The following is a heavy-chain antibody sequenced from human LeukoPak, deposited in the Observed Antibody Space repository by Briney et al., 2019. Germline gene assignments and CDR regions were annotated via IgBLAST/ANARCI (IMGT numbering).Heavy chain of an antibody. CDR1: GSIFTSYW. Sequence: GASLQISCEGSGSIFTSYWISWGRQLPGKGLEWMGRIDPSDSYTNYSPSFQGHVTISADKSISTAYLQWSSLKASDTAMYYCARQRVAGRYYFDYWGQGTLVTVSS. D-gene: IGHD6-19*01. V-gene: IGHV5-10-1*01. J-gene: IGHJ4*02. CDR2: IDPSDSYT. CDR3: ARQRVAGRYYFDY.